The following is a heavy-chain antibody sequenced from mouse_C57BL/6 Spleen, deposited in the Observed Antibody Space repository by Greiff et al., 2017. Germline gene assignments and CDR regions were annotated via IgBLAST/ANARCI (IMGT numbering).Heavy chain of an antibody. CDR1: GYTFSDYG. J-gene: IGHJ2*01. V-gene: IGHV5-17*01. Sequence: EVQRVESGGGLVKPGGSLKLSCAASGYTFSDYGMHWVRQAPEQGLAWVAYISSGSSTIYYADTVKGRFTISRDNAKNTLFLQMTSLRSEDTAMYYCARGHFDYWGQGTTLTVSS. CDR3: ARGHFDY. CDR2: ISSGSSTI.